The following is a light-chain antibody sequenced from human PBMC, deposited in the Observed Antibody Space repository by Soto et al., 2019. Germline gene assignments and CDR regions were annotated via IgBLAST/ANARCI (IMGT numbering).Light chain of an antibody. CDR3: QQSYSTPRT. V-gene: IGKV1-39*01. CDR1: QSISNY. Sequence: DIQMTQSPSSLSASVGDRVTITCRASQSISNYLNWYQQKPGKAPKLLMYAASSLQSGVPSRFGGSGSGKDFPLSISSLQPEDFATYYCQQSYSTPRTFGQGTKVEIK. J-gene: IGKJ1*01. CDR2: AAS.